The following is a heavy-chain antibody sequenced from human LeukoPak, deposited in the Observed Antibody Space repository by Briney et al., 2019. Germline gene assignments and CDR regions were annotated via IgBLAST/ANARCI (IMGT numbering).Heavy chain of an antibody. J-gene: IGHJ5*02. CDR1: GGSISSYY. Sequence: PSETLSLTCTVSGGSISSYYWSWIRQPPGKGLEWIGYIYYSGSTNYNPSLKSRVTISVDTSKNQFSLKLSSVTAADTAVYYCARGRGPLGFRYAATFDPWGQGTLVTVSS. D-gene: IGHD5-12*01. CDR2: IYYSGST. CDR3: ARGRGPLGFRYAATFDP. V-gene: IGHV4-59*01.